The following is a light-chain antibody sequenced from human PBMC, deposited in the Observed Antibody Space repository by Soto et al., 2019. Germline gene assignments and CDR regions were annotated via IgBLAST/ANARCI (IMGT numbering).Light chain of an antibody. J-gene: IGLJ1*01. CDR3: RSYTAVSTYV. Sequence: SELERPAYLYRSPGQWIPISYTGTSSDVGGYNYVSWYQQHPGKAPKLMIYDVRNRPSGVSNRFSGSKSVNTASLTISGLQDEDEADYYCRSYTAVSTYVFGTGTKVSFL. CDR1: SSDVGGYNY. V-gene: IGLV2-14*01. CDR2: DVR.